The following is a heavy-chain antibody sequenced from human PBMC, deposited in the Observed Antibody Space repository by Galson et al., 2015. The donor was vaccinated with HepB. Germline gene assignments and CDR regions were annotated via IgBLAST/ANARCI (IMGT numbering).Heavy chain of an antibody. J-gene: IGHJ4*02. CDR2: TSGSGGYT. CDR1: GFTLSDYG. Sequence: SLRLSCAASGFTLSDYGMHWVRQAPGKGLEWVSATSGSGGYTYYADSVKGRFTISRDNSKNTLYLQMNSLRAEDTAVYYCATVYGDYVGFDYWGQGTLVTVSS. V-gene: IGHV3-23*01. D-gene: IGHD4-17*01. CDR3: ATVYGDYVGFDY.